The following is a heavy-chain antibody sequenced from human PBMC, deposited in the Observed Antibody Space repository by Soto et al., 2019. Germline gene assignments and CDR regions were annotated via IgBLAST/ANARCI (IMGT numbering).Heavy chain of an antibody. CDR1: GGSFSDYA. J-gene: IGHJ6*02. CDR2: IIPMYGIA. V-gene: IGHV1-69*01. D-gene: IGHD5-18*01. CDR3: ARGYRHGYFYALDV. Sequence: QVQLVQSGAEVKKPGSSVKVSCTTYGGSFSDYAINWVRQAPGQGLEWMGGIIPMYGIANYAPKFQGRVTITADESTRTVYMDVSSLRSEDTALFYCARGYRHGYFYALDVWGQGTTVTVSS.